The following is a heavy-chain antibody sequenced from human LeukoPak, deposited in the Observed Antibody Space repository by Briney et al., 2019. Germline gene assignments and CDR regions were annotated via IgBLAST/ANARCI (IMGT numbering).Heavy chain of an antibody. D-gene: IGHD6-13*01. CDR2: MNPNSGNT. Sequence: ASVKVSYKASGYTFTSYDINWVRQATGQGLEWMGWMNPNSGNTGYAQKFQGRVTMTRNTSISTAYMELSSLRSEDTAVYYCARGIAAAGGPDYWGQGTLVTVSS. CDR1: GYTFTSYD. J-gene: IGHJ4*02. CDR3: ARGIAAAGGPDY. V-gene: IGHV1-8*01.